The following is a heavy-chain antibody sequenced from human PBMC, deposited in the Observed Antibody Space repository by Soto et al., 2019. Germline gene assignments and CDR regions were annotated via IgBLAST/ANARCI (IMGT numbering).Heavy chain of an antibody. V-gene: IGHV1-69*01. CDR2: IIPIFGTA. CDR1: GGTFSSYA. CDR3: ARDRTNNNYGGNSEGYHFDY. Sequence: QVQLVQSGAEVKKPGASVKVSCKASGGTFSSYAISWVRQAPGQGLEWMGGIIPIFGTANYAQKFQGRVTITDDESTSAAYMELSSLRPEDTAVYYCARDRTNNNYGGNSEGYHFDYWGQGTLVTVSS. D-gene: IGHD4-17*01. J-gene: IGHJ4*02.